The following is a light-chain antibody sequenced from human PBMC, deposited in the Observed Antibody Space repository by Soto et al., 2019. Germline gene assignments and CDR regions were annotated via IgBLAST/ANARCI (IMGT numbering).Light chain of an antibody. CDR1: SSDVDGYKY. CDR2: AVS. J-gene: IGLJ3*02. Sequence: QSALTQPASVSGSPGQSITISCTGTSSDVDGYKYVSWYQQHPGKAPKLMIYAVSTRPSGVSNRFSGSKSGDTASLTISGLQAEDEADYYCSSYTSRSTFWVFGGGTKLTVL. V-gene: IGLV2-14*01. CDR3: SSYTSRSTFWV.